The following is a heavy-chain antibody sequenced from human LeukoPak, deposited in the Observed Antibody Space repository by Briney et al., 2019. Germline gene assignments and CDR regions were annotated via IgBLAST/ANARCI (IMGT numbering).Heavy chain of an antibody. CDR3: AREAVKAAGKAFDI. J-gene: IGHJ3*02. D-gene: IGHD6-25*01. CDR1: GFIVSSNY. V-gene: IGHV3-53*01. Sequence: GGSLRLSCAASGFIVSSNYMTWVRQAPGKGLEWVSVLYSGGATYYAESVKGRFTISRDDSKNTVYLQMNSLRAEDTAVYYCAREAVKAAGKAFDIWGQGTMVTVSS. CDR2: LYSGGAT.